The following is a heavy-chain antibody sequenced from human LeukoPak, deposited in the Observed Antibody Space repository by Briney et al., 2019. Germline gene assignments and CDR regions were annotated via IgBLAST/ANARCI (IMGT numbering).Heavy chain of an antibody. CDR1: GFTFSSYA. Sequence: PGGSLRLSCAASGFTFSSYAMSWVRQAPGKGLEWVSAISGSGGSTYYADSVKGRFTISRDNSKNTLYLQMNSLRAEDTAVYYCGKGGGVRGTLAPYWGQGTLVTVSS. D-gene: IGHD3-10*01. V-gene: IGHV3-23*01. J-gene: IGHJ4*02. CDR3: GKGGGVRGTLAPY. CDR2: ISGSGGST.